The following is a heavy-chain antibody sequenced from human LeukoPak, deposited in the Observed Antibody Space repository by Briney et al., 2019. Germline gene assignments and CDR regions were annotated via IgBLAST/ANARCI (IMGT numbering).Heavy chain of an antibody. Sequence: GGSLRLSCAASGFTFSSYSMNWVRQAPGKGLEWVSSISSSSSYIYYADSVKGRFTISRDNAKNSLYLQMNSLRAEDTAVYYCAGREYDSSGYYSYWGQGTLVTVSS. D-gene: IGHD3-22*01. CDR3: AGREYDSSGYYSY. V-gene: IGHV3-21*01. J-gene: IGHJ4*02. CDR1: GFTFSSYS. CDR2: ISSSSSYI.